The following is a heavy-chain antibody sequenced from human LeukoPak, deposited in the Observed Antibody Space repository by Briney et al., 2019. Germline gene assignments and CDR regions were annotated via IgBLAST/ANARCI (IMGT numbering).Heavy chain of an antibody. CDR2: ISSSSRTR. D-gene: IGHD2-15*01. Sequence: GGSLRLSCAASGFTFSDYYMSWIHQAPGKGLEWVSYISSSSRTRYYADSVKGRFTISRDNAKDSLYLQMNGLRAEDTAVYYCVRESIGFDYWGQGTLVTVSS. V-gene: IGHV3-11*04. CDR3: VRESIGFDY. CDR1: GFTFSDYY. J-gene: IGHJ4*02.